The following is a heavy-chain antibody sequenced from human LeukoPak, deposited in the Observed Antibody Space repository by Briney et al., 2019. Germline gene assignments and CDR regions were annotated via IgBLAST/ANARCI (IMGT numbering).Heavy chain of an antibody. V-gene: IGHV4-34*01. CDR1: GGPFSGYY. Sequence: PSETLSLTCAMYGGPFSGYYWSWIRQPPGKGLEWIGEINHSGSTNYNPSLKSRVTISVDTSKNQFSLKLSSVTAADTAVYYCARHWAAARRKSYNWFDPWGQGTLVTVSS. D-gene: IGHD2-2*01. CDR3: ARHWAAARRKSYNWFDP. CDR2: INHSGST. J-gene: IGHJ5*02.